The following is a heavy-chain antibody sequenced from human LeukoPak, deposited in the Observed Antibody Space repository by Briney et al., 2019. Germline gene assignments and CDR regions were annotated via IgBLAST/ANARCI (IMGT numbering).Heavy chain of an antibody. CDR1: GGSISSGGYY. CDR2: IYYSGST. V-gene: IGHV4-31*03. Sequence: SQTLSLTCTVSGGSISSGGYYWSWIRQHPGKGLEWIGYIYYSGSTYYNPSLKSRVTISVDTSKNQFSLKVSSVTAADTAVYYCARGYCSSTSCYRRRDYYYYGMDVWGQGTTVTVSS. D-gene: IGHD2-2*02. CDR3: ARGYCSSTSCYRRRDYYYYGMDV. J-gene: IGHJ6*02.